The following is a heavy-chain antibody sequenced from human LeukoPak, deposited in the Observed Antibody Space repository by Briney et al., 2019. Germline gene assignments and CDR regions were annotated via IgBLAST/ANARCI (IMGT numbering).Heavy chain of an antibody. CDR2: INSDGGTT. D-gene: IGHD2-2*01. CDR1: GFTFSSYW. V-gene: IGHV3-74*01. Sequence: PGGSLRLSCAASGFTFSSYWMHWVRQAPGKGLVWVSRINSDGGTTGYADSVKGRFTISRDNAKNTLYLQMNSLRAEDTAVYYCARLYCSSSSCLENYWGQGTLVTVSP. J-gene: IGHJ4*02. CDR3: ARLYCSSSSCLENY.